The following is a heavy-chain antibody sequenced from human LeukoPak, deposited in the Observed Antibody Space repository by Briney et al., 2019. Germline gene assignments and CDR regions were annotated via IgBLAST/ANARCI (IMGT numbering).Heavy chain of an antibody. Sequence: GESLKISCKGSGYSFTNYWIAWVRHMPGKGLGWMGISYPGDSDSTYSPSFQGQVTISADKSISTAYLQWGSLKASDTAMYYCARRANLGYCSGGSCYNQAFDIWGQGTMVTVSS. V-gene: IGHV5-51*01. CDR1: GYSFTNYW. CDR3: ARRANLGYCSGGSCYNQAFDI. D-gene: IGHD2-15*01. CDR2: SYPGDSDS. J-gene: IGHJ3*02.